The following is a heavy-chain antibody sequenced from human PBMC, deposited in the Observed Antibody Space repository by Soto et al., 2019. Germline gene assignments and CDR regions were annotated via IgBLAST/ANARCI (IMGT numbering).Heavy chain of an antibody. V-gene: IGHV1-3*01. J-gene: IGHJ6*03. CDR2: INAGNGNT. CDR3: ARSHSNYYYYYYMDV. D-gene: IGHD4-4*01. Sequence: ASVKVSCKASGYTFTSYAMHWVRQAPGQRLEWMGWINAGNGNTKYSQKFQGRVTITRDTSASTAYMELSSLRSEDTAVYYCARSHSNYYYYYYMDVWGKGTTVTVSS. CDR1: GYTFTSYA.